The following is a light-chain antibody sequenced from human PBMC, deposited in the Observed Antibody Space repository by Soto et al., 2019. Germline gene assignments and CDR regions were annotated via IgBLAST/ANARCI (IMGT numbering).Light chain of an antibody. J-gene: IGLJ1*01. V-gene: IGLV2-8*01. Sequence: QSVLTQPPSASGSPGQSVTISCAGTIYGVGGYNYVSWYQQHPGKVPQLMIYQVTKRPSGVPDRFSASKSDTTASLTISGLQAEDEGDYYCMSYAGGNRFVFGTGTKVTV. CDR3: MSYAGGNRFV. CDR1: IYGVGGYNY. CDR2: QVT.